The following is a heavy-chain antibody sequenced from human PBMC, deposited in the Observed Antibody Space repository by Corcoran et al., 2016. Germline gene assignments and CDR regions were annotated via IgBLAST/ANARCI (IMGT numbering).Heavy chain of an antibody. CDR3: TRDREQLGVAYWFDP. Sequence: QVHLQESGPGLLKPSATLSLTCTVSGASINSYYWTWIRQPAGKGLEWVGRVHFTGSTNYNPSLRSRITLSIDTSTNQFSLKLTSVTAADTAVYYCTRDREQLGVAYWFDPWGQGTLVTVSS. V-gene: IGHV4-4*07. CDR1: GASINSYY. D-gene: IGHD6-6*01. J-gene: IGHJ5*02. CDR2: VHFTGST.